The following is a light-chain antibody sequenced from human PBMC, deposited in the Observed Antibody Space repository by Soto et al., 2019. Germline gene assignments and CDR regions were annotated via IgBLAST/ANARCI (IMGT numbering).Light chain of an antibody. J-gene: IGLJ1*01. CDR1: SSDVGGYNY. CDR2: DVN. CDR3: CSYGGSFYV. V-gene: IGLV2-11*01. Sequence: QSVLAQPHSVSGSPGQSVAISCSGTSSDVGGYNYVSWYQQHPGKAPKLIIFDVNKRPSGVPDRFSGSKSGSTASLTISGLQAEDEDDYYCCSYGGSFYVVGTGTKVTVL.